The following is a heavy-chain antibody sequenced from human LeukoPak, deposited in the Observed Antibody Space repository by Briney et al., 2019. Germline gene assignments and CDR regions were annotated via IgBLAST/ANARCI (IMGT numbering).Heavy chain of an antibody. CDR1: GFTFSSYA. Sequence: GGSLRLSCAASGFTFSSYAMSWVRQAPGKGLEWVSAISGSGGSTYYADSMKGRFTISRDNSKNTLYLQMNSLRAEDTAVYYCARSSTAGYYFDYWGQGTLVTVSS. D-gene: IGHD4-17*01. J-gene: IGHJ4*02. V-gene: IGHV3-23*01. CDR2: ISGSGGST. CDR3: ARSSTAGYYFDY.